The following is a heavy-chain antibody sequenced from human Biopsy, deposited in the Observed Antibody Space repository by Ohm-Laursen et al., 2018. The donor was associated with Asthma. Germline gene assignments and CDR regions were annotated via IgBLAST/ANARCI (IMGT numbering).Heavy chain of an antibody. J-gene: IGHJ4*02. CDR2: ISDGGHST. Sequence: SLRLSCAASGFTFDDYGMHWVRQAPGKGLEWVAVISDGGHSTNYADSVRGRFTVSRDDSRDTLYLHLNSLTAEDTAVYFCARGGYCSGVTCFPFDRWGQGTRISVSS. D-gene: IGHD6-19*01. V-gene: IGHV3-23*01. CDR1: GFTFDDYG. CDR3: ARGGYCSGVTCFPFDR.